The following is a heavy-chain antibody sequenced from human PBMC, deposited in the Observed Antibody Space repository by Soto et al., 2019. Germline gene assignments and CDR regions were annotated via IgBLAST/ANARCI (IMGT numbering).Heavy chain of an antibody. Sequence: PSKTLSLTCTVSGGSISSYYWSWIRQPAGKGLEWIGRIYTSGSTNYNPSLKSRVTMSVDTSKNQFSLKLSSVTAADTAVYYCARDLQFTMVRGVIITHVGGMDVWGQGTTVTVSS. CDR2: IYTSGST. CDR1: GGSISSYY. CDR3: ARDLQFTMVRGVIITHVGGMDV. D-gene: IGHD3-10*01. J-gene: IGHJ6*02. V-gene: IGHV4-4*07.